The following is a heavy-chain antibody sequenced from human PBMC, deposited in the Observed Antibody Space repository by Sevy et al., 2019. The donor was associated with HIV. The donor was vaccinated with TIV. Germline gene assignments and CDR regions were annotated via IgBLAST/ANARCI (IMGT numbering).Heavy chain of an antibody. CDR3: AKDPDYYDSSGYPGIEDY. D-gene: IGHD3-22*01. CDR1: GFTFSSYA. V-gene: IGHV3-23*01. J-gene: IGHJ4*02. Sequence: GGSLRLSCAASGFTFSSYAMSWVRQAPGKGLEWVSAISGSGGSTYYADSVKGRFTISRDNSKNTLYLQMNSLRAEDTAVYYCAKDPDYYDSSGYPGIEDYWGQGTLVTASS. CDR2: ISGSGGST.